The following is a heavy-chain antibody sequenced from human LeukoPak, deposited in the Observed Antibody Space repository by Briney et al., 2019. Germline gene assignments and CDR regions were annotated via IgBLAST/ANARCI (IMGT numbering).Heavy chain of an antibody. CDR3: AREGVTQPDY. J-gene: IGHJ4*02. V-gene: IGHV3-53*01. D-gene: IGHD2-21*02. CDR2: IYSGGST. Sequence: GGSLRLSCGASGFTVSSNYMSWVRQAPGKGREWVSVIYSGGSTYYADSVKGRFTISRDNSKNTLYIQMNSLRAEDTAVYYCAREGVTQPDYWGQGTLVTVST. CDR1: GFTVSSNY.